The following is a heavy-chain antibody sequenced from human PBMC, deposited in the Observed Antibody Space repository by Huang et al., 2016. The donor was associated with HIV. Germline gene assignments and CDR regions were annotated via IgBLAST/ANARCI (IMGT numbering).Heavy chain of an antibody. Sequence: QVQLQESGPGLVKPSQTLSLTCSVSGGSISSGNYYWSWIRQPAGKGLEWIGHIYTSGTTIYTSSLKSRVTISVATSKNQFSLKLSSVTAADTAVYYCARLTGYSTFDIWGHGTVVTVSS. CDR2: IYTSGTT. J-gene: IGHJ3*02. V-gene: IGHV4-61*09. D-gene: IGHD3-9*01. CDR1: GGSISSGNYY. CDR3: ARLTGYSTFDI.